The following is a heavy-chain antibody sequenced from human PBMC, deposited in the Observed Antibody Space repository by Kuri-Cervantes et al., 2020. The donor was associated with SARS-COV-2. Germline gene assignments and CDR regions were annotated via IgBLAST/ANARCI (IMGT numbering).Heavy chain of an antibody. V-gene: IGHV5-10-1*01. Sequence: KVFCKGSGYSFTSYWISWVRQMPGKGLEWMGRIDPSDSYTNYSPSFQGHVTISADKSISTAYLQWSSLKASDTAMYYCARLPCSSTSCYTRYDYYGMDVWGQGTTVTVSS. CDR2: IDPSDSYT. J-gene: IGHJ6*02. CDR3: ARLPCSSTSCYTRYDYYGMDV. D-gene: IGHD2-2*02. CDR1: GYSFTSYW.